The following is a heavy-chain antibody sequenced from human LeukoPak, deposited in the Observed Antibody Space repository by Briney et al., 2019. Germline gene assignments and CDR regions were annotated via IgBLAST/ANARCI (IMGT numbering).Heavy chain of an antibody. Sequence: SETLSLTCTVSGGSISSYFWSYIRQPPGKTLEWIGYVSSSGETSYNPSLQRRVTISVDTSKSQFSLKLNSVTAADTAVYYCARGGGRSGTCVFDYWGQGTLVTVSS. CDR1: GGSISSYF. J-gene: IGHJ4*02. CDR3: ARGGGRSGTCVFDY. D-gene: IGHD1-26*01. CDR2: VSSSGET. V-gene: IGHV4-59*12.